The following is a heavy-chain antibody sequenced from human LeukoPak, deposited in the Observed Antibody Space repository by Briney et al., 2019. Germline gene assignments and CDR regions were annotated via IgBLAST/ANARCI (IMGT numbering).Heavy chain of an antibody. CDR3: AMGNVGVVVKEYYFDH. J-gene: IGHJ4*02. CDR1: GGSFSGYY. V-gene: IGHV4-34*01. CDR2: INHSGST. D-gene: IGHD2-21*01. Sequence: SETLSLTCAVYGGSFSGYYWSWIRQPPGKGLEWIGEINHSGSTNYNPSLKSRVTISVDTSKNQFSLKLSSVTAADTAVYYCAMGNVGVVVKEYYFDHWGQGTLVTVSS.